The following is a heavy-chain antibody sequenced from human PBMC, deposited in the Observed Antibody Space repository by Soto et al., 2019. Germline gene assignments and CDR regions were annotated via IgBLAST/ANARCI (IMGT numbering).Heavy chain of an antibody. D-gene: IGHD2-21*01. CDR3: AKAAQEPVDPGHFDY. V-gene: IGHV3-30*18. CDR1: GFTFSSYG. CDR2: ISDDGNDK. Sequence: QVQLVESGGGVVQPGRSLRLSCAASGFTFSSYGMHWVRQAPGKGLEWVAFISDDGNDKNYADSVKGRFTISRDNSRNTLYLQVNSLRAEDTAVFYCAKAAQEPVDPGHFDYWGQGTLVTVSS. J-gene: IGHJ4*02.